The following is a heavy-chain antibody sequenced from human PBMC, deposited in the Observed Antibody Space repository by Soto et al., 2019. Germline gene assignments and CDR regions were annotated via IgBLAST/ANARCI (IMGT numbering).Heavy chain of an antibody. CDR3: AHRRYNGCYDFDY. D-gene: IGHD2-15*01. Sequence: QITLKESGPTLVKPTQTLTLTCTFSGFSLSTSGVGVGWIRQPPGKALEWLPLIYWDDDKRYSPSLNSRLTXTXDXXKNPVVLTITNMDPLDTATYYCAHRRYNGCYDFDYWGQGTLVTVSS. V-gene: IGHV2-5*02. J-gene: IGHJ4*02. CDR1: GFSLSTSGVG. CDR2: IYWDDDK.